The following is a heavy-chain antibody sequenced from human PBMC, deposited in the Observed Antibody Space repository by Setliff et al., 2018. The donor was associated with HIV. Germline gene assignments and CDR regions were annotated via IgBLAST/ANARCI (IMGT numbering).Heavy chain of an antibody. CDR2: IYHSGST. D-gene: IGHD3-10*01. V-gene: IGHV4-38-2*02. Sequence: SETLSLTCSVSGYSVYSGYHWGWVRQPPGKGLEWIGSIYHSGSTYYNPSLKSRVTISVDTSKNQFSLKLSSVTAADTAVYYCAREHYYGSGSYYRKAPIDYWGQGTLVTVSS. CDR3: AREHYYGSGSYYRKAPIDY. CDR1: GYSVYSGYH. J-gene: IGHJ4*02.